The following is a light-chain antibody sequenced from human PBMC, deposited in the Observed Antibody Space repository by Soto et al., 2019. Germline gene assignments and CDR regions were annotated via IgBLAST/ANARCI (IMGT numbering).Light chain of an antibody. J-gene: IGLJ2*01. CDR1: SSXVAGYNY. Sequence: QSALTQPASVSGSPGQSITISCTGTSSXVAGYNYVSWYQQHPGKAPKLMIYDVSNRPSGVSSRFSGSKSGNTASLTISGLQAEDEADYYCSSYTSSSTRVFGGGTKLTVL. CDR2: DVS. V-gene: IGLV2-14*03. CDR3: SSYTSSSTRV.